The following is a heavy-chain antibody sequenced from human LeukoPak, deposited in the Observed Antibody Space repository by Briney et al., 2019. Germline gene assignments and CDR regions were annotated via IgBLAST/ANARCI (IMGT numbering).Heavy chain of an antibody. V-gene: IGHV3-11*05. D-gene: IGHD3-22*01. Sequence: GGSLRLSCDASGFSISDYYMSWIRQSPGKGLEWISYITSGSGSTKYADSVKGRFTISRDKAKNSVALQLNSLRAEDTAVYYCTKERRGSYYAFESWGQGTLVTVSS. J-gene: IGHJ4*02. CDR1: GFSISDYY. CDR3: TKERRGSYYAFES. CDR2: ITSGSGST.